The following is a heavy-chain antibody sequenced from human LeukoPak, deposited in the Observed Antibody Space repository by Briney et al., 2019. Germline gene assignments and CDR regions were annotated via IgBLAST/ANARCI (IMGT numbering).Heavy chain of an antibody. J-gene: IGHJ4*02. V-gene: IGHV3-23*01. CDR2: ISPSGDIT. CDR1: GFTFSSYW. CDR3: AKDDAWLRFGE. Sequence: GGSLRLSCAASGFTFSSYWMHWVRQAPGKGLEWVSGISPSGDITYYADSVKGRFTISRDNSKNTLYLEVISLTAEDTAVYYCAKDDAWLRFGEWSQGTLVTVSS. D-gene: IGHD3-10*01.